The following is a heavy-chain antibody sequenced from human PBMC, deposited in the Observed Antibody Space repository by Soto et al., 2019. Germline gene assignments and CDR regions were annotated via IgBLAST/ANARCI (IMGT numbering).Heavy chain of an antibody. D-gene: IGHD6-13*01. J-gene: IGHJ6*02. CDR1: GFTFSSYA. CDR2: ISGSGGST. CDR3: VKITTAAADYYYYYGMGV. V-gene: IGHV3-23*01. Sequence: EVQLLESGGGLVQPGGSLRLSCAASGFTFSSYAMSWVRQAPGKGLEWVSAISGSGGSTYYADSVKGRFTISRDNSKNTLYLQMNSLRAEDTAVYYCVKITTAAADYYYYYGMGVWGQGTTVTVSS.